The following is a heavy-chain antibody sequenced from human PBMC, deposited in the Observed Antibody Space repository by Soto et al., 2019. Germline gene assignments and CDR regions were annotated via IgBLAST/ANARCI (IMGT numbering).Heavy chain of an antibody. CDR1: GGSFSGYY. Sequence: SETLSLTCAVYGGSFSGYYWSWIRQPPGKGLEWIGEINHSGSTNYNPSLKSRVTISVDTSKNQFSLKLSSVTAADTAVYYCARDHIVVVVAATPGPLDYWGQGTLVTVS. CDR3: ARDHIVVVVAATPGPLDY. J-gene: IGHJ4*02. CDR2: INHSGST. V-gene: IGHV4-34*01. D-gene: IGHD2-15*01.